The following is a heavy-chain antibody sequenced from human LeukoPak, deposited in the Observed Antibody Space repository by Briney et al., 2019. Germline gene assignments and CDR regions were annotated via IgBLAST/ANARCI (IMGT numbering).Heavy chain of an antibody. D-gene: IGHD3-3*01. CDR3: ANNYDFWTSYYFDY. V-gene: IGHV3-23*01. CDR2: ISGSGGST. Sequence: GSLRLSFAASGFTFSSYAMSWVRQAPGKGLEWVSAISGSGGSTYYADSVKGRFTISRDNSKNTLYLQMNSLRAEDTAVYYCANNYDFWTSYYFDYWGQGTLVTVSS. J-gene: IGHJ4*02. CDR1: GFTFSSYA.